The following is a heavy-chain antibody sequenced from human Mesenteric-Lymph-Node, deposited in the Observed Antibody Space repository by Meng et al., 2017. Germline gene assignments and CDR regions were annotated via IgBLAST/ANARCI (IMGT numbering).Heavy chain of an antibody. Sequence: ASVKVSCKAPGYVFTTYWLHWIRQAPGQGPEWMGWINPNNGDTKFAQKFQGRVTMTRDTSINTAYMELSNLRSDDSAVYYCARGVILRTAPCLDSWGQGTMVTVSS. D-gene: IGHD3-16*02. J-gene: IGHJ4*02. CDR3: ARGVILRTAPCLDS. CDR2: INPNNGDT. CDR1: GYVFTTYW. V-gene: IGHV1-2*02.